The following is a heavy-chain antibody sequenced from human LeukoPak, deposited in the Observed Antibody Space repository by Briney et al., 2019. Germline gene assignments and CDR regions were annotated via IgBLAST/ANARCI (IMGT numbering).Heavy chain of an antibody. V-gene: IGHV1-18*01. CDR1: GYTFTSYG. J-gene: IGHJ3*02. Sequence: GASVKVSCKASGYTFTSYGISWVRQAPGQGLEWMGWISAYNGNTNYAQKLQGRVTMTTDTSTSTAYMELRSLRSDDTAVYYCARDLRSWGFGELSSYAFDIWGQGTMVTVSS. D-gene: IGHD3-10*01. CDR3: ARDLRSWGFGELSSYAFDI. CDR2: ISAYNGNT.